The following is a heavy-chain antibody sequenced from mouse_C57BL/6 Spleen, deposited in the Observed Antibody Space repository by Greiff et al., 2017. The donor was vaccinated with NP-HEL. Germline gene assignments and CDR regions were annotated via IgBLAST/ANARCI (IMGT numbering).Heavy chain of an antibody. CDR2: LWRGGST. J-gene: IGHJ2*01. CDR1: GFSLTSYG. Sequence: VMLVESGPGLVQPSQSLSITCTVSGFSLTSYGVHWVRQSPGKGLEWLGVLWRGGSTDYNAAFMSRLSITKDNSKSQVFFKMNSLQADDTAIYYCAKTGYSNYADYWGQGTTLTVSS. V-gene: IGHV2-5*01. D-gene: IGHD2-5*01. CDR3: AKTGYSNYADY.